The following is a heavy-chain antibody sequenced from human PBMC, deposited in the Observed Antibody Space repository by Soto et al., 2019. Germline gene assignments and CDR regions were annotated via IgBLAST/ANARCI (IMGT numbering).Heavy chain of an antibody. CDR2: ISYDGRTT. CDR3: AKAYLHYFDASDH. J-gene: IGHJ4*02. V-gene: IGHV3-30*18. CDR1: GFTFRSYG. D-gene: IGHD3-22*01. Sequence: QVQLVESGGGVVQPGRSLRLSCAASGFTFRSYGVHWVRQAPGKGLEWVAVISYDGRTTYYADSVKGRFSISRDNSKNTLYLQMNSLRAEDTAVYYCAKAYLHYFDASDHWGQGTLVTVSS.